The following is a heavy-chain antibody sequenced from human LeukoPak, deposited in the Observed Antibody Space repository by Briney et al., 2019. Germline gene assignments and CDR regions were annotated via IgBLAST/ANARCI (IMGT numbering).Heavy chain of an antibody. V-gene: IGHV3-23*01. CDR1: GFTVSSNY. CDR2: ITGSGAST. D-gene: IGHD1-26*01. CDR3: AKAVSGTYSRLEN. Sequence: PGGSLRLSCAASGFTVSSNYMSWVRQAPGKGLEWVSAITGSGASTYYADSVQGRFTISRDNSKNTLDLHMNSLKSDDTALYYCAKAVSGTYSRLENWGQGTLVTVSS. J-gene: IGHJ4*02.